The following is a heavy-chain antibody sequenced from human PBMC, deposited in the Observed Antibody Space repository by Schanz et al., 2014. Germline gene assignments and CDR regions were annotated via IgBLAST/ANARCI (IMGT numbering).Heavy chain of an antibody. D-gene: IGHD3-10*01. CDR1: GGSISSFY. J-gene: IGHJ6*02. Sequence: QVQLQESGPGLVKPSETLSLTCTVSGGSISSFYWSWIRQPPGKGLDWIEHIYYSGSTNYNPPLKSRVTISARTSKNQFSLKMRSVTAADTAVYYCARTFYFASGTYHTPNYYYGLDVWGQGTPVTVSS. V-gene: IGHV4-59*01. CDR2: IYYSGST. CDR3: ARTFYFASGTYHTPNYYYGLDV.